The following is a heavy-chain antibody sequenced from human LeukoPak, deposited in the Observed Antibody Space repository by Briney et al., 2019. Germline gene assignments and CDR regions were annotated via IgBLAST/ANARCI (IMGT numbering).Heavy chain of an antibody. Sequence: QAGGSLRLSCVASGVTFSNYAMIWVRQTPEKGLEWVSAISGGGDSTYYAGSVKGRFTISRDNSKDTLYLQMNSLRVEDTALYYCAKYKGQAASHSELVWIDYWGQGTLVTVSS. J-gene: IGHJ4*02. D-gene: IGHD3-10*01. V-gene: IGHV3-23*01. CDR1: GVTFSNYA. CDR2: ISGGGDST. CDR3: AKYKGQAASHSELVWIDY.